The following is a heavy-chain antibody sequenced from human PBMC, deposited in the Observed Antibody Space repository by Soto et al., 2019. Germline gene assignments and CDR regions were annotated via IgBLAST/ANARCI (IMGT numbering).Heavy chain of an antibody. D-gene: IGHD4-17*01. CDR1: GGTFSTSS. J-gene: IGHJ3*02. CDR2: ILPIFGTA. Sequence: QVQLVQSGAEVKKPGSSVKVSCKASGGTFSTSSINWLRQAPGQRPEWMGNILPIFGTADYAQKFRDRVTITADKATNTAYIALRTPFSEDAAVYYCARGHEYGGNSDAFDIWGQGTEVTVSS. CDR3: ARGHEYGGNSDAFDI. V-gene: IGHV1-69*14.